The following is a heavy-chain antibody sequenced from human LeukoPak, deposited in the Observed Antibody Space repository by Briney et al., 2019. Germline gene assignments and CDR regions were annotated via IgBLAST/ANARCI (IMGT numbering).Heavy chain of an antibody. CDR3: ARGAPDSSGYYWGY. Sequence: PSQTLSLTCTVSGGSISSGEYYGSWIRQPPGKGLEWIGYIYYSGSTYYNPSLKRRVTISVDTSKHQFSLKLSSVTAADTAVYYCARGAPDSSGYYWGYWGQGTLVTVSS. D-gene: IGHD3-22*01. V-gene: IGHV4-30-4*01. CDR2: IYYSGST. CDR1: GGSISSGEYY. J-gene: IGHJ4*02.